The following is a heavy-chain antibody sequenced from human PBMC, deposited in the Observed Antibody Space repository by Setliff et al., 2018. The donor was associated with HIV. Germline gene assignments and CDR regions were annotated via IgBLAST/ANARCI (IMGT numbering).Heavy chain of an antibody. CDR1: GESFSTYF. CDR3: ARSPDY. CDR2: INHSGTT. Sequence: SETLSLTCAVYGESFSTYFWNWIRQPPGKGLEWIGQINHSGTTYYNPSLKSRVTISVDTSKNQFFLKLTSVTAADTAMYYCARSPDYWGQGTQVTVSS. V-gene: IGHV4-34*01. J-gene: IGHJ4*02.